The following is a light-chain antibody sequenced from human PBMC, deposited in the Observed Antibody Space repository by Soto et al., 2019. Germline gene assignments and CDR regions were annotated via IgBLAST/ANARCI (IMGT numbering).Light chain of an antibody. CDR2: DVS. CDR3: SSYTGSDTRV. CDR1: SSDVGRYNY. J-gene: IGLJ1*01. Sequence: QSVLTQPASVSGSPGQSITISCTGTSSDVGRYNYVSWYQQHPGKAPKLMIHDVSNRPSGVSNRFSGSKSGNTASLTISGLQAEDEADYYCSSYTGSDTRVFGTGTKVTVL. V-gene: IGLV2-14*01.